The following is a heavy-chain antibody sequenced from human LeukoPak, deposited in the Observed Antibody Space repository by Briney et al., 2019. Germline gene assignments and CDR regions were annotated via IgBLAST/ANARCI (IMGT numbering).Heavy chain of an antibody. CDR1: GFTHSSYW. D-gene: IGHD1-26*01. CDR2: INSDGSST. Sequence: GGSLRLFCAASGFTHSSYWMHWVRQAPGKGLVWVTRINSDGSSTSYADSVKGRFTTSRDNAKNTLYMQMNSLRAEDTAVYYCARARGSARFDYWGQGTLVTVSS. V-gene: IGHV3-74*01. CDR3: ARARGSARFDY. J-gene: IGHJ4*02.